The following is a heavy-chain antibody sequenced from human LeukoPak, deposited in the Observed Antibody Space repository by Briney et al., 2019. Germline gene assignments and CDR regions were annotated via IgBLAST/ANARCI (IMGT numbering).Heavy chain of an antibody. CDR2: ISSSSSYI. CDR1: GFTFSSYS. Sequence: KTGGSLRLFCAASGFTFSSYSMNWVRQAPGKGLEWVSSISSSSSYIYYADSVKGRFTISRDNAKNSLYLQMNSLRAEDTAVYYCARDQDSSGFLDYWGQGTLVTVSS. V-gene: IGHV3-21*01. CDR3: ARDQDSSGFLDY. J-gene: IGHJ4*02. D-gene: IGHD6-19*01.